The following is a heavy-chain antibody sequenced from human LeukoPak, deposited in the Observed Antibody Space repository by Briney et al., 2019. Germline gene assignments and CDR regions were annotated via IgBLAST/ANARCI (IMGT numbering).Heavy chain of an antibody. CDR3: ATDGIAAAGTKFYYYGMDV. J-gene: IGHJ6*02. CDR2: FDPEDGET. V-gene: IGHV1-24*01. CDR1: GYTLTELS. D-gene: IGHD6-13*01. Sequence: ASVKVSCKVPGYTLTELSMHWVRQAPGKGLEWMGGFDPEDGETIYAQKFRGRVTMTEDTSTDTAYMELSSLRSEDTAVYYCATDGIAAAGTKFYYYGMDVWGQGTTVTVSS.